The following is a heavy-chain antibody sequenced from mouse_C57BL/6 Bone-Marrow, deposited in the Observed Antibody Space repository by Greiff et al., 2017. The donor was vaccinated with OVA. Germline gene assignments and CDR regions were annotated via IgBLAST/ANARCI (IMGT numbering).Heavy chain of an antibody. J-gene: IGHJ3*01. CDR3: ARNPHYYGSSPWFAY. CDR1: GFTFSDYG. D-gene: IGHD1-1*01. V-gene: IGHV5-17*01. Sequence: EVKVVESGGGLVKPGGSLKLSCAASGFTFSDYGMHWVRQAPEKGLEWVAYISSGSSTIDYADTVKGRFTLSRDNAKNTLFLQMTSLRSEDTAMYYCARNPHYYGSSPWFAYWGQGTLVTVSA. CDR2: ISSGSSTI.